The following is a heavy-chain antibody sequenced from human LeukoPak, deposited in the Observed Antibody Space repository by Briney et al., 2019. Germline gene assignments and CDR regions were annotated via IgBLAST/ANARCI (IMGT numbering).Heavy chain of an antibody. J-gene: IGHJ4*02. CDR1: GYTFTSYG. CDR2: ISAYNGNT. CDR3: ARGGSTSCCDY. D-gene: IGHD2-2*01. Sequence: ASVKVSCKASGYTFTSYGISWVRQAPGQGLEWMGWISAYNGNTNYAQKFQGRVTMTRDTSISTAYMELSRLRSDDTAVYYCARGGSTSCCDYWGQGTLVTVSS. V-gene: IGHV1-18*01.